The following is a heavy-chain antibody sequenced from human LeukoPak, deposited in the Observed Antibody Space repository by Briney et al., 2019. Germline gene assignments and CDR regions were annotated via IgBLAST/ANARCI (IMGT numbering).Heavy chain of an antibody. V-gene: IGHV3-21*01. D-gene: IGHD2-21*01. CDR3: ASGAYCGGDCYSGDAFDI. J-gene: IGHJ3*02. CDR1: GFTFSSYS. Sequence: KPGGSLRLSCAASGFTFSSYSMNWVRQAPGKGLEWVSSISSSSYIYYADSVKGRFTISRDNAKNSLYLQMNSLRAEDTAVYYCASGAYCGGDCYSGDAFDIWGQGTMVTVSS. CDR2: ISSSSYI.